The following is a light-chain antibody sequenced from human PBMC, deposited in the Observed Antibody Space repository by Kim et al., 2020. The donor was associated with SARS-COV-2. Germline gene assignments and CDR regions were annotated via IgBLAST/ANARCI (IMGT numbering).Light chain of an antibody. CDR2: GAS. V-gene: IGKV3-20*01. CDR1: QSVSSSY. Sequence: EIVLTQSPGTLSLSPGERATLSCRASQSVSSSYLACYQQKPGQAPRLLIYGASNRATGIPDRFSGSGSGTDFTLTISRLEPEDFAVYFCQQYGSSPNTFGQGTKLEI. CDR3: QQYGSSPNT. J-gene: IGKJ2*01.